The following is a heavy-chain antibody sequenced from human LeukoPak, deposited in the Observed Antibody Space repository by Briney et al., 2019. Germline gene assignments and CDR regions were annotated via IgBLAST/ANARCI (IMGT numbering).Heavy chain of an antibody. Sequence: PGGSLRLSCAASGFTVSSNYMSWVRQAPGKGLVWVSRINADGSTTSYADSVRGRFTISRDNAKNTLYLQMNSLRAEDTAVYYCATLISGWSLYWGQGTLVTVSS. CDR3: ATLISGWSLY. V-gene: IGHV3-74*01. CDR1: GFTVSSNY. D-gene: IGHD6-19*01. J-gene: IGHJ4*02. CDR2: INADGSTT.